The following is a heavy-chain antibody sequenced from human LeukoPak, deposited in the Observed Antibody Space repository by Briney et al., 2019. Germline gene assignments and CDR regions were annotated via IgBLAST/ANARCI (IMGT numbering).Heavy chain of an antibody. CDR1: GFTFSSYE. J-gene: IGHJ4*02. CDR3: ARDRCRYYDSSGYCPFDY. V-gene: IGHV3-21*01. D-gene: IGHD3-22*01. Sequence: GGSLRLSCAASGFTFSSYEMNWVRQAPGKGLEWVSSISSSSSYIYYADSVKGRFTISRDNAKNSLYLQMNSLRAEDTAVYYCARDRCRYYDSSGYCPFDYWGQGTLVTVSS. CDR2: ISSSSSYI.